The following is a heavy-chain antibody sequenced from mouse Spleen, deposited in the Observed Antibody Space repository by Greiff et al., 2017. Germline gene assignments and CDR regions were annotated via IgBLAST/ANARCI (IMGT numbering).Heavy chain of an antibody. CDR1: GFTFSSYA. V-gene: IGHV5-4*03. Sequence: EVKVEESGGGLVKPGGSLKLSCAASGFTFSSYAMSWVRQTPEKRLEWVATISDGGSYTYYPDNVKGRFTISRDNAKNNLYLQMSHLKSEDTAMYYCARGGYSYWYFDVWGTGTTVTVSS. CDR3: ARGGYSYWYFDV. CDR2: ISDGGSYT. J-gene: IGHJ1*03. D-gene: IGHD2-3*01.